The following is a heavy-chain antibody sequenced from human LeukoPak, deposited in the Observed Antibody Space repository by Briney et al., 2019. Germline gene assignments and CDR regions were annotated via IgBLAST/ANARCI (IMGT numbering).Heavy chain of an antibody. CDR3: ARGPRQITIFGVVISPYNWFDP. J-gene: IGHJ5*02. CDR2: INHSGST. CDR1: GGSISSGDYY. V-gene: IGHV4-30-4*01. Sequence: SQTLSLTCTVSGGSISSGDYYWSWIRQPPGKGLEWIGEINHSGSTNYNPSLKSRVTISVDTSKNQFSLKLSSVTAADTAVYYCARGPRQITIFGVVISPYNWFDPWGQGTLVTVSS. D-gene: IGHD3-3*01.